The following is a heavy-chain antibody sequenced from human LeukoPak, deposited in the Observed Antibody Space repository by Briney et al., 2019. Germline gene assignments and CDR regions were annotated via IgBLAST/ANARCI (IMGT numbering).Heavy chain of an antibody. CDR3: ARGLYYDSSGYYYSPTDY. V-gene: IGHV4-34*01. CDR2: INHSGST. D-gene: IGHD3-22*01. CDR1: GGSFSGYY. Sequence: SETLSLTCAVYGGSFSGYYWSWIRQPPGKGLEWIGEINHSGSTNYNPSLKSRVTISVDTSKNQFSLKLSPVTAADTAVYYCARGLYYDSSGYYYSPTDYWGQGTLVTVSS. J-gene: IGHJ4*02.